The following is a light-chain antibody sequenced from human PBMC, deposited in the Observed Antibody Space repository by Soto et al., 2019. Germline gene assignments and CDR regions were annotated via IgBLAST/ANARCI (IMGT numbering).Light chain of an antibody. CDR2: GAS. V-gene: IGKV3-15*01. CDR1: QSVSSN. J-gene: IGKJ1*01. Sequence: EIVMTQSPATLSVSPGERATLSCRASQSVSSNLAWYRQKPGQAPRLLIYGASTRATGIPARFSGSASGTEFTLTISSLQSEDFAVYYCQQYYNWPRTFGQGTKVDIK. CDR3: QQYYNWPRT.